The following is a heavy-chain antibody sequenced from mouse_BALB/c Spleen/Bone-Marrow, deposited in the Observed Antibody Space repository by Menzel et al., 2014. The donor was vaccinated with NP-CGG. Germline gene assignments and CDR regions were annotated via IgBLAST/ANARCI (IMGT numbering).Heavy chain of an antibody. V-gene: IGHV1-66*01. D-gene: IGHD2-1*01. CDR2: IFPGSGNT. Sequence: VQLQQSGPELVKPGASVKISCKASGYSFTSYYIHWVKQRPGQGLEWIGWIFPGSGNTKYNEKFKGKATLTADTSSSTAYMQLSSLTSEDSAVYFCARQGNLRNYYAMDYWGQGTSVTVSS. J-gene: IGHJ4*01. CDR3: ARQGNLRNYYAMDY. CDR1: GYSFTSYY.